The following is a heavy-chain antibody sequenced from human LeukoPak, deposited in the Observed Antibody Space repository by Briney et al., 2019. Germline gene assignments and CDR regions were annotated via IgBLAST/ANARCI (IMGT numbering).Heavy chain of an antibody. J-gene: IGHJ4*02. Sequence: PSETLSLACTVSGGSISSYYWSWIRQPPGKGLEWIGYIYYSGSTYYNPSLKSRVTISVDTSKNQFSLKLSSVTAADTAVYYCASLGGDYYDRGYYFDYWGQGTLVTVSS. V-gene: IGHV4-59*01. CDR2: IYYSGST. D-gene: IGHD3-22*01. CDR3: ASLGGDYYDRGYYFDY. CDR1: GGSISSYY.